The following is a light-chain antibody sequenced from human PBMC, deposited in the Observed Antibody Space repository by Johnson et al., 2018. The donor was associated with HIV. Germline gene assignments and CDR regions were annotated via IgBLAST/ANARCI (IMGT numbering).Light chain of an antibody. J-gene: IGLJ1*01. CDR1: SSNIENYF. Sequence: QSALTQPPSVSAAPGQRVNISCSGHSSNIENYFVSWYQQLPGAAPRLLIYEDYKRPSGIPDRFSGSKSGASATLGITGLQTGDEADYYCGAWDSSLSAYVFGTGTQVTV. V-gene: IGLV1-51*02. CDR2: EDY. CDR3: GAWDSSLSAYV.